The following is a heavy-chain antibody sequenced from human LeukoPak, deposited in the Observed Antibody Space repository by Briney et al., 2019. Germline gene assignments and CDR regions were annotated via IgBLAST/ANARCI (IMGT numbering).Heavy chain of an antibody. J-gene: IGHJ4*02. D-gene: IGHD4-17*01. CDR2: IYHSGST. V-gene: IGHV4-38-2*02. Sequence: PSETLSLTCTVSGYSISSGYYWGWIRQPPGKGLEWIGSIYHSGSTYYNPSLKSRVTISVDTSKNQFPLKLSSVTAADTAVYYCARDPLTTVTAVDYWGQGTLVTVSS. CDR1: GYSISSGYY. CDR3: ARDPLTTVTAVDY.